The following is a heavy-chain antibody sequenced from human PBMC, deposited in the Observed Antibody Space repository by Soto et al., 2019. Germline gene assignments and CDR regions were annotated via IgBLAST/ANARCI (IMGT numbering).Heavy chain of an antibody. J-gene: IGHJ4*02. CDR3: AMLLIIPLLGGYIVY. CDR2: IYYSGST. Sequence: SETLSLTCTVSGGSISSYYWSWIRQPPGKGLEWIGYIYYSGSTNYNPSLKSRVTISVDTSKNQFSLKLSSVTAADTAVYYCAMLLIIPLLGGYIVYRGQGILVTVFS. D-gene: IGHD3-3*01. V-gene: IGHV4-59*01. CDR1: GGSISSYY.